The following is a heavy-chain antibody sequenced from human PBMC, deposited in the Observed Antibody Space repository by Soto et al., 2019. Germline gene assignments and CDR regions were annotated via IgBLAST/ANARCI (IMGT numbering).Heavy chain of an antibody. J-gene: IGHJ3*02. D-gene: IGHD1-26*01. CDR2: IYDSGST. Sequence: SETLSLTCTVSGGPISTYYWSWIRRPPGRGLEWIGYIYDSGSTNNNPSLKSRVTISVDTSKNQFSLQLSSVTAADTAVYYCARDGGMVGAEGAFDIWGQGTMVTVSS. CDR1: GGPISTYY. CDR3: ARDGGMVGAEGAFDI. V-gene: IGHV4-59*01.